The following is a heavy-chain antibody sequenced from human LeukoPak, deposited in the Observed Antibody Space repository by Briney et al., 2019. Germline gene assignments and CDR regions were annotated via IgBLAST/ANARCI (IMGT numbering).Heavy chain of an antibody. J-gene: IGHJ4*02. CDR2: MSSSGDTI. V-gene: IGHV3-11*01. CDR3: ARANFYGEDY. CDR1: GFTFSEYY. D-gene: IGHD4-17*01. Sequence: PGGSLRLSCAASGFTFSEYYMSWIRQAPGKGLEWVSYMSSSGDTIYYADSVKGRFTISRDSAKNSLYLQMNNLRAEDTAVYYCARANFYGEDYWGQGTLVTVSS.